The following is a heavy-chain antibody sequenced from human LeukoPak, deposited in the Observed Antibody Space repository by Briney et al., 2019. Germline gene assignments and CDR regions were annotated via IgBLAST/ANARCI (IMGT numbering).Heavy chain of an antibody. CDR3: AKDRGRIVAAALEDY. D-gene: IGHD6-13*01. CDR1: GFTFSSYA. J-gene: IGHJ4*02. V-gene: IGHV3-23*01. CDR2: ISGSGGST. Sequence: GGSLRLSCAASGFTFSSYAMRWVRQAPGKGLEWVSAISGSGGSTYYADSVKGRFTISRDNSKNTLYLQMNSLRAEDTAVYYCAKDRGRIVAAALEDYWGQGTLVTVSS.